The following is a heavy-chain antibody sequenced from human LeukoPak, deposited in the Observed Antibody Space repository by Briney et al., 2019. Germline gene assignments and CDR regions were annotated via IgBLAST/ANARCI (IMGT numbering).Heavy chain of an antibody. V-gene: IGHV1-69*13. J-gene: IGHJ6*02. CDR3: ASTHLVYCSGGSCLVAAYYYYGMDV. CDR2: IIPIFGTA. CDR1: GGTFSSYA. Sequence: GASVKVSCKVSGGTFSSYAISWVRQAPGQGLEWMGGIIPIFGTANYAQKFQGRVTITADESTSTAYMELSSLRSEDTAVYYCASTHLVYCSGGSCLVAAYYYYGMDVWGQGTTVTVSS. D-gene: IGHD2-15*01.